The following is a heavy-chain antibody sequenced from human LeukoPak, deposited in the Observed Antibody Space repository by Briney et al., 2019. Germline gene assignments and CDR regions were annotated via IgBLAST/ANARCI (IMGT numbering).Heavy chain of an antibody. CDR1: GFTFSSYG. CDR2: ISYDGSNK. V-gene: IGHV3-30*18. D-gene: IGHD5-24*01. CDR3: AKAPRWLQLAWEGAFDI. Sequence: GGSLRPSCAASGFTFSSYGMHWVRQAPGKGLEWVAVISYDGSNKYYADSVKGRFTISRDNFKNTLYLQIYSLRPEDTAVYYCAKAPRWLQLAWEGAFDIWGQGTMVTVSS. J-gene: IGHJ3*02.